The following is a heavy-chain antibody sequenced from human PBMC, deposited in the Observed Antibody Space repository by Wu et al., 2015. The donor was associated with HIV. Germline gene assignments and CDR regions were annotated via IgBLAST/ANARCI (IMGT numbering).Heavy chain of an antibody. V-gene: IGHV1-69*05. J-gene: IGHJ6*02. CDR3: ARAVVGATDLIDYYYYGMDV. D-gene: IGHD1-26*01. CDR2: IIPIFGTA. CDR1: GGTFSSYA. Sequence: QVQLVQSGAEVKKPGSSVKVSCKASGGTFSSYAISWVRQAPGQGLEWMGGIIPIFGTANYAQKFQGRVTITTDESTSTAYMELSSLRSEDTAVYYCARAVVGATDLIDYYYYGMDVWGQGTTVTGLL.